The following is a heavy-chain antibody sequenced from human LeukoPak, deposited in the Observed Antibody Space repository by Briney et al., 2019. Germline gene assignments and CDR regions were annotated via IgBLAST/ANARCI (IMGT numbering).Heavy chain of an antibody. CDR3: ARAHGGYQLLETDY. V-gene: IGHV3-15*01. Sequence: PGGSLRLSCAASGFTFSNAWMSWVRQAPGKGLEWVGRIKSKTDGGTTDYAAPVKGRFTISRDDSKNTLYLQMNSLRAEDTAVYYCARAHGGYQLLETDYWGQGTLVTVSS. CDR2: IKSKTDGGTT. CDR1: GFTFSNAW. J-gene: IGHJ4*02. D-gene: IGHD2-2*01.